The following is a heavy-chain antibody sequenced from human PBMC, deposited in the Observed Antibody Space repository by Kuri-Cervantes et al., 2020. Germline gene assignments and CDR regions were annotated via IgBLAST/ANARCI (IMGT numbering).Heavy chain of an antibody. CDR2: ISYDGSNK. V-gene: IGHV3-30*18. D-gene: IGHD2-15*01. Sequence: GGSLRLSCAASGFTFSSYGMHWVRQAPGKGLEWVAVISYDGSNKYYAASVKGRFTISRDNSKNTLYLQMNSLRAEDTAVYYCAKVRDGSGGSCYGPRYYYGMDVWGQGTTVTVSS. CDR3: AKVRDGSGGSCYGPRYYYGMDV. J-gene: IGHJ6*02. CDR1: GFTFSSYG.